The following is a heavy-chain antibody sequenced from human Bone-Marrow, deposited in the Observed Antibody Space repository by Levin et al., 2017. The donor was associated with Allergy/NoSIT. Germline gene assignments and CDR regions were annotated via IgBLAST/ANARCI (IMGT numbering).Heavy chain of an antibody. CDR3: CTAYWDYFTSSGSYHYFAY. D-gene: IGHD3-22*01. Sequence: GGSLRLSCVGTGFIFSNAWMTWARQVPGKGREWAGRVKSKTEGGATDHAASVRDRSTMSREASKNMCYLQMTSLKREDTGVLYCCTAYWDYFTSSGSYHYFAYWGQGTLVAVSS. J-gene: IGHJ4*02. CDR1: GFIFSNAW. CDR2: VKSKTEGGAT. V-gene: IGHV3-15*01.